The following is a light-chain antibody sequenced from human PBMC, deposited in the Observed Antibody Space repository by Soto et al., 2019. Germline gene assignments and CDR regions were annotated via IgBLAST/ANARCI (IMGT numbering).Light chain of an antibody. V-gene: IGLV2-14*01. Sequence: QSVLTQPASVSGSPGQSITTSCTGTSSDVGGYNYVSWYQQHPGKAPKLMIYDVSNRPSGVSNRFSGSKSGNTASLSISGLQAEDEADYYCSSYTSSSTRFFGTGTKVTVL. J-gene: IGLJ1*01. CDR1: SSDVGGYNY. CDR2: DVS. CDR3: SSYTSSSTRF.